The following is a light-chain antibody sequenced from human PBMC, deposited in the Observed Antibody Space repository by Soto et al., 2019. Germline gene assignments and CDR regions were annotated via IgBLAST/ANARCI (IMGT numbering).Light chain of an antibody. J-gene: IGKJ1*01. V-gene: IGKV3-20*01. Sequence: EIVLTQSPGTLSLSPGERATLSCRASQRVTSSYFAWYQQKPGQAPRLLIYGASSRATGIPDRFSASGSGTDFTLTISRLEPEDFAVYYCQHYDSGTSPPRTFGQGTNVETK. CDR3: QHYDSGTSPPRT. CDR1: QRVTSSY. CDR2: GAS.